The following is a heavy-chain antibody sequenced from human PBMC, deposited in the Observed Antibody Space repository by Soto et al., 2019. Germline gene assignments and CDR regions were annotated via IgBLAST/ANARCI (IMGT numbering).Heavy chain of an antibody. CDR2: ISSSSSYI. CDR1: GFTFSSYS. Sequence: EVQLVESGGGLVKPGGSLRLSCAASGFTFSSYSMNWVRQAPGKGLEWVSSISSSSSYIYYADSVKGRFTISRDNAKNSLYLQMNSLRAEDTAVYYCARDGAKWELLSHDAFDIWGQGTMVTVSS. V-gene: IGHV3-21*01. J-gene: IGHJ3*02. D-gene: IGHD1-26*01. CDR3: ARDGAKWELLSHDAFDI.